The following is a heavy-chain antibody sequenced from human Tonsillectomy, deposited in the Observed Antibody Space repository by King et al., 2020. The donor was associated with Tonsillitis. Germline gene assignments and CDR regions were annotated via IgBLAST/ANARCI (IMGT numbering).Heavy chain of an antibody. J-gene: IGHJ4*02. V-gene: IGHV4-31*03. CDR2: IYYSGST. CDR3: ARERDYCSNSICYFMDY. CDR1: GDSISSGDHY. D-gene: IGHD2-2*01. Sequence: QLQESGPGLVKPSQTLSLTCPVSGDSISSGDHYLSWIRHHPGKGLGWIGYIYYSGSTYYNPSLKSRLSISVDTSQNQFSLKLGSVTAADTAVYYCARERDYCSNSICYFMDYWGQGTLVTVSS.